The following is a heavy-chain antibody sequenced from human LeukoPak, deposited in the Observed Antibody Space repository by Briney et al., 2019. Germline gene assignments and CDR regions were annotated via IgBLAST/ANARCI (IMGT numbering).Heavy chain of an antibody. D-gene: IGHD5-24*01. CDR3: VRDVWGDRDGFFDN. J-gene: IGHJ4*02. V-gene: IGHV3-74*01. Sequence: GGSLRLSCAASGFTFSSYWMHWVRQAPGKGLVWVSRINGDGSSTSYADSVKGRFTISRDNAKNTLYLQMDSLRAEDTAVYFCVRDVWGDRDGFFDNWGQGTLVTVSS. CDR1: GFTFSSYW. CDR2: INGDGSST.